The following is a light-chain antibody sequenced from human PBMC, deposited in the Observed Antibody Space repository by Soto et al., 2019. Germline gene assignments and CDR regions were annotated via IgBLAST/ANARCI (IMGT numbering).Light chain of an antibody. J-gene: IGLJ2*01. Sequence: QSALTQPASVSGSPGQSITISCTGTSSDVGGYNYVSWYQQHPGKAPKLMIYDVSNRPSGVSNRFSGSKSGNTASLTISGLQAEDEADYYCSSFTTSSPHVVFGGGTKLIVL. CDR2: DVS. CDR1: SSDVGGYNY. V-gene: IGLV2-14*01. CDR3: SSFTTSSPHVV.